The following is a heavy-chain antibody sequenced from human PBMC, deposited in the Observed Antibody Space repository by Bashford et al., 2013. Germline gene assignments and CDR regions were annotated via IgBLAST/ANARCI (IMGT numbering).Heavy chain of an antibody. CDR1: GFTFENYA. CDR3: ARGNYYGMDV. CDR2: ISWDSDTI. J-gene: IGHJ6*02. V-gene: IGHV3-9*01. D-gene: IGHD2/OR15-2a*01. Sequence: SLRLSCAASGFTFENYAMHWVRQGSQGRGLEWVSGISWDSDTINYADSVKGRFTISRDNAKNTLFLQMNSLRAEDTAVYYCARGNYYGMDVWGQGTTVTVSS.